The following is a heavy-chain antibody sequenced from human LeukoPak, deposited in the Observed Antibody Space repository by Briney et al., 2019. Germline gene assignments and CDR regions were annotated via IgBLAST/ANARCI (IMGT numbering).Heavy chain of an antibody. D-gene: IGHD3-22*01. V-gene: IGHV4-31*03. CDR1: GGSISSGGYY. CDR2: IYDSGST. Sequence: TPSETLSLTCTVSGGSISSGGYYWSWTRQHPGKGLEWIAYIYDSGSTYSKPSLKSRVTISVDTSKNQFSLKLTSVTAADTAVYYCARGIVVKAFDIWGQGTMVTVSS. J-gene: IGHJ3*02. CDR3: ARGIVVKAFDI.